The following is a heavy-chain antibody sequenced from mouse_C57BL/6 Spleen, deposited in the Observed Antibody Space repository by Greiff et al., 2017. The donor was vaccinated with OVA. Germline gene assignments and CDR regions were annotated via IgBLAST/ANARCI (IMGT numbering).Heavy chain of an antibody. CDR3: ARDDNFDY. J-gene: IGHJ2*01. CDR2: ISDGGSYT. Sequence: EVKLVESGGGLVKPGGSLKLSCAASGFTFSSYAMSWVRQTPEKRLEWVATISDGGSYTYYPDNVKGRFTISRDNAKNNLYLQMSHLKSEDTAMYYCARDDNFDYGGQGTTLTVSS. V-gene: IGHV5-4*01. CDR1: GFTFSSYA.